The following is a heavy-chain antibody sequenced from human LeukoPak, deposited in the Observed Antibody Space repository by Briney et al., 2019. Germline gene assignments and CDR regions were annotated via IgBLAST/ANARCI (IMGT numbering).Heavy chain of an antibody. CDR1: GGSFSGYY. CDR2: INHSGST. J-gene: IGHJ5*02. V-gene: IGHV4-34*01. Sequence: PSETLSLTCAVYGGSFSGYYWSWIRQPPGKGLEWIGEINHSGSTNYNPSLKSRVTISVDTSKNQFSLKLSSVTAADTAVYYCASWVDCSGGSCYARDWFDPWGQGTLVTVSS. CDR3: ASWVDCSGGSCYARDWFDP. D-gene: IGHD2-15*01.